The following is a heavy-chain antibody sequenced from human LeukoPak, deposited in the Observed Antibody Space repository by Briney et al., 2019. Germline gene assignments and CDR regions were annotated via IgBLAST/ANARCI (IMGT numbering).Heavy chain of an antibody. CDR1: GFTFSSYW. V-gene: IGHV3-7*01. J-gene: IGHJ6*03. Sequence: HPGGSLRLSCAASGFTFSSYWMSWARQAPGKGLEWVANIKQDGSEKYYVDSVKGRFTISRDNAKNSLYLQMNSLRAEDTAVYYCAKPLGPYYYYMDVWGKGTTVTISS. CDR2: IKQDGSEK. D-gene: IGHD3-16*01. CDR3: AKPLGPYYYYMDV.